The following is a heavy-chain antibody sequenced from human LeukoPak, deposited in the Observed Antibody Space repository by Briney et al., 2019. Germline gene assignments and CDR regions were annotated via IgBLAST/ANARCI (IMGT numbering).Heavy chain of an antibody. Sequence: GGSLRLSCVASGFTVSSNYMSWVRQAPGKGLQWVSVIYSGGRTYYADSVKGRFTISRDNAKNSLYLQMNSLRAEDTAVYYCARRTVKFDYWGQGTLVTVSS. CDR2: IYSGGRT. CDR1: GFTVSSNY. D-gene: IGHD4-11*01. V-gene: IGHV3-53*01. CDR3: ARRTVKFDY. J-gene: IGHJ4*02.